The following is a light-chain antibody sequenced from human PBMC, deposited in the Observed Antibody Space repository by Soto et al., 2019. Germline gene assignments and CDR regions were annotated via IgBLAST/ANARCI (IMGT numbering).Light chain of an antibody. CDR1: QSVSSN. Sequence: EIVLTQSQGTLSLSPGERATFSCLASQSVSSNYLAWYQQKPGQAPRLLIYGASTRATGISARFSGSGSGTEFTLTISSLQSEDFAVYYCQQYEKWPPSITFGQGTRLEI. CDR2: GAS. CDR3: QQYEKWPPSIT. V-gene: IGKV3-15*01. J-gene: IGKJ5*01.